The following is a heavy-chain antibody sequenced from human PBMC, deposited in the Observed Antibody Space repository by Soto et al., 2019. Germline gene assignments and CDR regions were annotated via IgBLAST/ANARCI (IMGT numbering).Heavy chain of an antibody. D-gene: IGHD2-2*01. CDR3: ARDVVVPAASHNWFDP. J-gene: IGHJ5*02. CDR1: GFAFTTYT. CDR2: ICSDGSRV. Sequence: GGSLRLSCAASGFAFTTYTLNWVRQAPGKGLEWVSGICSDGSRVYYADSVKGRFTISRDNAKNSLYLQMNSLRAEDTAVYYCARDVVVPAASHNWFDPWGQGTLVTSPQ. V-gene: IGHV3-21*01.